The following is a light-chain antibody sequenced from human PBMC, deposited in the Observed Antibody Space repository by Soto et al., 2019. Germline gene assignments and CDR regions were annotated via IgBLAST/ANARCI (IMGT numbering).Light chain of an antibody. CDR3: SSYAGGNNWV. CDR2: EVS. V-gene: IGLV2-8*01. J-gene: IGLJ3*02. Sequence: QSALTQPPSASGSPGQSVTISCTGTSSDVGRYNYVSWYQQHPGKAPKLMIYEVSKRPSGVPDRFSGSKSGNTASLTVSGLQAEDEADYYCSSYAGGNNWVFGGGTKVTVL. CDR1: SSDVGRYNY.